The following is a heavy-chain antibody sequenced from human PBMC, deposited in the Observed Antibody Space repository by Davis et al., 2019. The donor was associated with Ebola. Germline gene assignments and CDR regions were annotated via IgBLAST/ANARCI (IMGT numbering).Heavy chain of an antibody. D-gene: IGHD3-10*01. Sequence: GGSLRLSCAASGFTFSSYAMHWVRQAPGKGLEWVAVISYDGSNKYYADSVKGRFTISRDNSKNTLYLQMNSLRAEDTAVYYCARDNSQLLWFGESIDNWFGPWGQGTLVTVSS. J-gene: IGHJ5*02. CDR1: GFTFSSYA. CDR2: ISYDGSNK. V-gene: IGHV3-30-3*01. CDR3: ARDNSQLLWFGESIDNWFGP.